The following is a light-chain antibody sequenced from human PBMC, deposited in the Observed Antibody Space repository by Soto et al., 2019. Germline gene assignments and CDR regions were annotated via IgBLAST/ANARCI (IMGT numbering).Light chain of an antibody. V-gene: IGLV2-14*01. J-gene: IGLJ1*01. CDR1: SSDVGGYNY. CDR3: GSYTSSSTPYV. Sequence: QSVLTQPASVSGSPGQSITISCTGTSSDVGGYNYVSWYQQHPGKAPKLMIYDVSNRPSGVSNRFSGSKSGNTASLTISGLQAEDEADYYCGSYTSSSTPYVFGTGTEVTVL. CDR2: DVS.